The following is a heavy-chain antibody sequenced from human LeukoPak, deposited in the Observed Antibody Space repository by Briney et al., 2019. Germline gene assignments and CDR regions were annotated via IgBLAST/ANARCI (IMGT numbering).Heavy chain of an antibody. V-gene: IGHV3-9*01. CDR2: ISWNSGSI. CDR1: GFTYDDYA. Sequence: GGSLRLFCAASGFTYDDYAMHWVRQAPGKGLEWVSGISWNSGSIGYADSVKGRFTISRDNAKNSLYLQMNSLRAEDTALYYCAKDPWGSSTAAYFDYWGQGTLVTVSS. CDR3: AKDPWGSSTAAYFDY. D-gene: IGHD6-13*01. J-gene: IGHJ4*02.